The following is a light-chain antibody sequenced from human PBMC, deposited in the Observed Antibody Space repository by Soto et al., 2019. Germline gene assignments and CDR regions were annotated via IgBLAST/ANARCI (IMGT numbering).Light chain of an antibody. V-gene: IGKV3-11*01. CDR1: QSVSSH. CDR2: DAS. CDR3: QQRSNWPRVT. J-gene: IGKJ4*01. Sequence: EIVLTQSPATLSLSPGERATLSCRASQSVSSHLLWYQQKPGQAPRLLIYDASNRATGIPARFSGSGSGTDFTLTISSLEPEDFAVYYCQQRSNWPRVTFGGGTKVEIK.